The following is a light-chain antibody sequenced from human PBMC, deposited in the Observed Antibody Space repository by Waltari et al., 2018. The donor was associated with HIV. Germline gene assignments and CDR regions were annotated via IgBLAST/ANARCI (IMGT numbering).Light chain of an antibody. Sequence: QSALTQPASVSGSLGQSLTIPCTGTSSDVGGYDYVSWYQQHPGRAPKLLIYDVSNRPSGVSNRFSGSKSGNTASLTISGLQAEDEADYHCSSYTSSSALEVVFGGGTTLTVL. CDR2: DVS. J-gene: IGLJ3*02. CDR3: SSYTSSSALEVV. CDR1: SSDVGGYDY. V-gene: IGLV2-14*01.